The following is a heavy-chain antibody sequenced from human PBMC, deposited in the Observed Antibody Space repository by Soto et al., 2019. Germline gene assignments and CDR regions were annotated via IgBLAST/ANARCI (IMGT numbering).Heavy chain of an antibody. V-gene: IGHV1-18*01. D-gene: IGHD2-2*01. CDR2: INAYKGNT. Sequence: QAQLVQSGAEVKKPGASVKVSCKASGYTFTNYIINWVRQAPGQGLEWMGWINAYKGNTKYAQNLQGRITMTTDTXTNTAYMDRRSLRSDDTAVYYCARQVVEYCMSPSCYDWFDPWRQGALVTGSS. J-gene: IGHJ5*02. CDR3: ARQVVEYCMSPSCYDWFDP. CDR1: GYTFTNYI.